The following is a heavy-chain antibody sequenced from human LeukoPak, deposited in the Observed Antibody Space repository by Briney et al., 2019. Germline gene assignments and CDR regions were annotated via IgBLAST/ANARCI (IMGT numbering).Heavy chain of an antibody. V-gene: IGHV3-9*01. Sequence: GRSLRLFCAASGFTFDDYAMHWVRQAPGKGLEWVSGISWNSGSIGYADSVKGRFTISRDNAKNSLYLQMNSLRAEDTALYYCAKEYSSGWPDALDIWGQGTMVTVSS. CDR2: ISWNSGSI. D-gene: IGHD6-19*01. CDR1: GFTFDDYA. CDR3: AKEYSSGWPDALDI. J-gene: IGHJ3*02.